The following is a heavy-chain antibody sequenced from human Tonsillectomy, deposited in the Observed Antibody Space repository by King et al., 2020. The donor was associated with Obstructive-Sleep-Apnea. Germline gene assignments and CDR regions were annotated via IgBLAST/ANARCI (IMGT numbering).Heavy chain of an antibody. J-gene: IGHJ3*02. CDR1: GYTFTIYY. CDR2: INPSGGSS. CDR3: ARDLGVGSSTNDAFDI. D-gene: IGHD2-2*01. Sequence: QLVQSGAEVKKPGASVKVSCKASGYTFTIYYMHWVRQAPGQGLEWMGIINPSGGSSSYAQKFQGRVTMTRDTSTSTVYMELSSLRSEDTAVYYCARDLGVGSSTNDAFDIWGQGTIVTVSS. V-gene: IGHV1-46*01.